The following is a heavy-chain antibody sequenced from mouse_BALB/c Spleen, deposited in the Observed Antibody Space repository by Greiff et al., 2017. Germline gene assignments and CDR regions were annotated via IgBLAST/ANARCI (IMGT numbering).Heavy chain of an antibody. J-gene: IGHJ4*01. CDR1: GFNIKDYY. V-gene: IGHV14-4*02. CDR2: LYPENGDT. CDR3: NAILRVRYYYAMDD. D-gene: IGHD1-2*01. Sequence: EVQLQQSGAELVRSGASVKLSCTASGFNIKDYYMHWVKQRPEQGLEWIGWLYPENGDTEYAPKFQGKATMAADTSSNTAYLQLSSLTSEDTAVYYCNAILRVRYYYAMDDWGQGTSVTVSS.